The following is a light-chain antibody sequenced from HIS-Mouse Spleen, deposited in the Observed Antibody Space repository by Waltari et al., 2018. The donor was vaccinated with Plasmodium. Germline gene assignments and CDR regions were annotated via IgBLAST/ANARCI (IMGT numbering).Light chain of an antibody. V-gene: IGLV3-9*01. CDR3: QVCDSSTV. J-gene: IGLJ3*02. Sequence: SYELTQPLSVSVALGQTARITCGGNNIGSKNVPWYQQKPGQAPVLVIYRDSNRPSGIPERFSGSNSGNTATLTISRAQAGDEADYYCQVCDSSTVFGGGTKLTVL. CDR1: NIGSKN. CDR2: RDS.